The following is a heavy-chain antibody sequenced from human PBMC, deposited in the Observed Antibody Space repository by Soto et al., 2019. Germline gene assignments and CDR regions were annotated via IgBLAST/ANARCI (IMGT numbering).Heavy chain of an antibody. CDR2: IYYSGST. Sequence: SETLSLTCTVSGGSISNSSYYWGWIHQPPGKGLEWIGSIYYSGSTYYNPSLKSRVTISVDTSKNQFSLKLSSVTAADTALYYCARHDSSSWLNWFDPWGQGTLVTVSS. CDR3: ARHDSSSWLNWFDP. J-gene: IGHJ5*02. CDR1: GGSISNSSYY. V-gene: IGHV4-39*01. D-gene: IGHD6-13*01.